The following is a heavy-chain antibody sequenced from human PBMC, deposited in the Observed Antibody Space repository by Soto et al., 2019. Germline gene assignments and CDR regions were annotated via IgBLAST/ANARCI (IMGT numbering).Heavy chain of an antibody. V-gene: IGHV1-18*01. CDR1: GYGFTTYG. D-gene: IGHD6-6*01. J-gene: IGHJ4*02. CDR3: ARGRDGDY. CDR2: ISAHNGNT. Sequence: QIHLVQSGAEVKKPGASVKVSCKGSGYGFTTYGITWVRQAPGQGLEWMAWISAHNGNTNYAQKLQGRVTVTRDTSTSPAYKELRSLRSDDTAVYYCARGRDGDYWGQGDLVTVSS.